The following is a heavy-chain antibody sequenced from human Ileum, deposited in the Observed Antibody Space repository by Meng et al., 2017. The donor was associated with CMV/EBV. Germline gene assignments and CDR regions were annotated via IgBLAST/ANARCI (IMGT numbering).Heavy chain of an antibody. CDR1: GLTVSNVY. CDR2: IKRKTEGGTT. J-gene: IGHJ4*02. D-gene: IGHD4-17*01. Sequence: EVQLVESGGGLVKPGGSLRLSCAVSGLTVSNVYMNWVRQAPGKGLEWVGRIKRKTEGGTTDYAAPVRGRFTISRDESRNTVDLQMNSLNADDTAVYYCSYGAGYYFDYWGQGTLVTVSS. V-gene: IGHV3-15*07. CDR3: SYGAGYYFDY.